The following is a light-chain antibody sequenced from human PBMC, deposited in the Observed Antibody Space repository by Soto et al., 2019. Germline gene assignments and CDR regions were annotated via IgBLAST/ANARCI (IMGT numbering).Light chain of an antibody. CDR3: QQYNSYPWT. V-gene: IGKV1-5*01. CDR2: EVS. Sequence: DIQMTQSPSTLSASVGDRVTITCRASQRISSWLAWYQQKPGKAPKLLIYEVSSLESGVPSRFSGSGSGTEFTLTISSLQPDDVATYYCQQYNSYPWTFGQGTKVEIK. CDR1: QRISSW. J-gene: IGKJ1*01.